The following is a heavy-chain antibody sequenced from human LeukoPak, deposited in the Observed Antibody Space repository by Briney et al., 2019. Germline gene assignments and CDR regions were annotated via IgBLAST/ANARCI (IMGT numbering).Heavy chain of an antibody. CDR2: INPNSGGT. V-gene: IGHV1-2*02. J-gene: IGHJ4*02. CDR3: ARVTYYYDSSGYYEDY. CDR1: GYTFTGYY. D-gene: IGHD3-22*01. Sequence: GASVKVSCKASGYTFTGYYMHWVRQAPGQGLEWMGWINPNSGGTNYAQKFQGRVTMTRDTSISTAYMELSRLRSDDTAVYYCARVTYYYDSSGYYEDYWGQGTLVTVSS.